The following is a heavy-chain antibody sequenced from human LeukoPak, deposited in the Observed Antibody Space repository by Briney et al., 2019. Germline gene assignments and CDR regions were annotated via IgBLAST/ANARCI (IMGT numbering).Heavy chain of an antibody. D-gene: IGHD3-22*01. CDR2: IYYSGST. J-gene: IGHJ3*01. V-gene: IGHV4-59*01. CDR1: GGSISSYY. Sequence: SETLSLPCTVSGGSISSYYWTWIRQPPGKGLEWIGYIYYSGSTSYNPSLKSRVTISIDTSKNQFSLKLSSVTAADTAVYYCASSYGESSGYIPWAFWGQGTMVTVSS. CDR3: ASSYGESSGYIPWAF.